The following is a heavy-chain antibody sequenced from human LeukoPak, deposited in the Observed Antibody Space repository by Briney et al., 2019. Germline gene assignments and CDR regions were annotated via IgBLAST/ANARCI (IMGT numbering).Heavy chain of an antibody. CDR2: ISGSGSNT. Sequence: PGGSLRLSCAASGFAFPNYAMSWVRQAPGKGLEWVSAISGSGSNTYYADSVKGRFTISRDNSKNTLYLQMNSLRAEDTAVYSCAKDRWYCGSGSYVDAFDIWGQGTMVTVSS. CDR3: AKDRWYCGSGSYVDAFDI. V-gene: IGHV3-23*01. J-gene: IGHJ3*02. CDR1: GFAFPNYA. D-gene: IGHD3-10*01.